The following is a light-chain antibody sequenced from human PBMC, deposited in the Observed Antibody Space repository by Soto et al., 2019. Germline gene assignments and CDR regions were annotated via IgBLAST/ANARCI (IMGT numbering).Light chain of an antibody. CDR3: QQYNSYPLT. V-gene: IGKV1-17*01. CDR1: QGIRND. CDR2: DAS. J-gene: IGKJ4*01. Sequence: DIHMTQSPASLSASVGDRVTITCRASQGIRNDLGWYQQKPGKAPKLLIYDASSLESGVPSRFSGSGSGTEFTLTISSLQPDDFATYYCQQYNSYPLTFGGGTKVDIK.